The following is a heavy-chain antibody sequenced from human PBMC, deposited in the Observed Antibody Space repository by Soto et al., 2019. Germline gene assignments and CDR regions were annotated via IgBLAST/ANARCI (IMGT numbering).Heavy chain of an antibody. D-gene: IGHD1-1*01. CDR3: ARDFVRGYDGPGY. CDR1: GFTFSSYG. V-gene: IGHV3-33*01. J-gene: IGHJ4*02. Sequence: QVQLVESGGGVVQPGRSLRLSCAASGFTFSSYGMHWVRQAPGKGLEWVAVIWDDGSNKYYEDSVKGRFTISRDNSKDMMYLLMNSLRVEDTAVYYCARDFVRGYDGPGYWGQGTLVTVSS. CDR2: IWDDGSNK.